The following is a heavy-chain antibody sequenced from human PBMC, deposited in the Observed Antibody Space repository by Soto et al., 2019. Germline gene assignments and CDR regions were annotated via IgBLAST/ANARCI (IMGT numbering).Heavy chain of an antibody. Sequence: QVQLVESGGGLVKPGGSLRLSCAASGFTFSDYYMNWIRQAPGKGLEWVSYISSGAITIYYADAVKGRFTISRDNAKNSLYLQMNSLRADDTAVYYCACQYSSSSVEFWGQGTLVTVSS. CDR2: ISSGAITI. CDR1: GFTFSDYY. V-gene: IGHV3-11*01. D-gene: IGHD6-6*01. J-gene: IGHJ4*02. CDR3: ACQYSSSSVEF.